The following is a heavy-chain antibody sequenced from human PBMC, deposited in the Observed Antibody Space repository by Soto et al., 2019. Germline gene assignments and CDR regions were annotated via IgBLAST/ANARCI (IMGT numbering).Heavy chain of an antibody. CDR3: ARHSXPGAILARRYQYYGMDV. Sequence: KTSETLSLTCTVSGGSISSSSYYWGWIRQPPGKGLEWIGSIYYSGSTYYNPSLKSRVTISVDTSKNQFSLKLSSVTAADTAVYYCARHSXPGAILARRYQYYGMDVWGQGTTVTVSS. V-gene: IGHV4-39*01. J-gene: IGHJ6*02. D-gene: IGHD3-3*01. CDR2: IYYSGST. CDR1: GGSISSSSYY.